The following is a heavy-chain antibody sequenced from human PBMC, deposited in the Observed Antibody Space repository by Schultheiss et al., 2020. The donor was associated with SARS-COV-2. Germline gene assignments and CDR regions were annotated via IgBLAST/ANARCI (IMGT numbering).Heavy chain of an antibody. CDR2: IIPIFGTA. CDR1: GYTFTSYG. Sequence: SVKVSCKASGYTFTSYGISWVRQAPGQGLEWMGGIIPIFGTANYAQKFQGRVTITADESTSTAYMELSSLRSEDTALYYCAREGYYDSSGLDWYFDLWGQGTTVTVSS. V-gene: IGHV1-69*13. D-gene: IGHD3-22*01. CDR3: AREGYYDSSGLDWYFDL. J-gene: IGHJ6*02.